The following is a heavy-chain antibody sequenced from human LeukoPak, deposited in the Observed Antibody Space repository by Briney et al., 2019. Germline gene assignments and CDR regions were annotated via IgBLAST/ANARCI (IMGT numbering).Heavy chain of an antibody. D-gene: IGHD3-16*02. J-gene: IGHJ4*02. CDR1: GFTFSSYA. CDR3: AKGNYDYVWGSYRYSRHFDY. Sequence: GGSLRLSCAASGFTFSSYAMSWVRQAPGKGLEWVSAISGSGGSTYYADSVKGRFTISRDNSKNTLYLQMNSLRAEDTAVYYCAKGNYDYVWGSYRYSRHFDYWGQGTLVTVSS. V-gene: IGHV3-23*01. CDR2: ISGSGGST.